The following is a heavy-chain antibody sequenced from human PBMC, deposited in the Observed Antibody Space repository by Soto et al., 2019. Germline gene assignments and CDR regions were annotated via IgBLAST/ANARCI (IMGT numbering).Heavy chain of an antibody. V-gene: IGHV3-30-3*01. CDR2: ISYDGSNK. Sequence: PGGSLKLSCEASGFTFSSYSMHWVRQAPGKGLEWVAVISYDGSNKYYADSVKGRFTISRDNSKNTLYLQMNSLRAEDTAVFYCARGAAWAPDAFDIWGQGT. J-gene: IGHJ3*02. CDR1: GFTFSSYS. CDR3: ARGAAWAPDAFDI.